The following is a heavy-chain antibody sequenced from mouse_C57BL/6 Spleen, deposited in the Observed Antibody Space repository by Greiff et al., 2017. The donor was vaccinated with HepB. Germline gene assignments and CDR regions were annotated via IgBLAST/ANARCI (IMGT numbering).Heavy chain of an antibody. CDR1: GFTFSDYY. D-gene: IGHD2-4*01. CDR3: ARGSSIYYDYDEGFAY. V-gene: IGHV5-16*01. Sequence: EVKLVESEGGLVQPGRSMKLSCTASGFTFSDYYMAWVRQVPEKGLEWVANINYDGSSTYYLDSLKSRFIISRDNAKNILYLQMSSLKSEDTATYYCARGSSIYYDYDEGFAYWGQGTLVTVSA. J-gene: IGHJ3*01. CDR2: INYDGSST.